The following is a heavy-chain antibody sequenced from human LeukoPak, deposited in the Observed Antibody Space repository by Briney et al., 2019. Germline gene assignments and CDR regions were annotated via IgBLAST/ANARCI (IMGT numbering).Heavy chain of an antibody. CDR3: ARLAYYDSSGYYYRPHAFDI. CDR2: IYYSGST. J-gene: IGHJ3*02. D-gene: IGHD3-22*01. Sequence: SETLSLTCTVSGGSISSSSYYWGWIRQPPGKGLEWIGSIYYSGSTYYNPSLKSRVTISVDTSKNQFSLKLSSVTAADTAVYYCARLAYYDSSGYYYRPHAFDIWGQGTMVTVSS. V-gene: IGHV4-39*07. CDR1: GGSISSSSYY.